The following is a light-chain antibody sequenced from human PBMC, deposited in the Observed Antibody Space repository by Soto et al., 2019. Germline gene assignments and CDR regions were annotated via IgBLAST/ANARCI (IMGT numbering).Light chain of an antibody. CDR1: QSVSIN. Sequence: EIVMTQSPATLSVSPGERATLSCRASQSVSINLAWYQQKPGQAPRLLIFGASTRAPGIPARFSGGGSGTEFTITISSLQSEDFAAYYCQQFNDWPPWTFGQGTKVDIK. V-gene: IGKV3-15*01. J-gene: IGKJ1*01. CDR2: GAS. CDR3: QQFNDWPPWT.